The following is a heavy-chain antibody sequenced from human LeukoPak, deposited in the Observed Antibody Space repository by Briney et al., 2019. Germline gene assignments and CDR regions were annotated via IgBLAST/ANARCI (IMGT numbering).Heavy chain of an antibody. CDR3: ARDGGTYDSSGYYDY. D-gene: IGHD3-22*01. Sequence: GGSLRLSCAASGFTVSSNYMSWVRQAPGKGQEWVSVIYSGGSTYYADSVKGRFTISRDNSKNTLYLQMNSLRAEDTAVYYCARDGGTYDSSGYYDYWGQGTLVTVSS. V-gene: IGHV3-66*01. CDR1: GFTVSSNY. J-gene: IGHJ4*02. CDR2: IYSGGST.